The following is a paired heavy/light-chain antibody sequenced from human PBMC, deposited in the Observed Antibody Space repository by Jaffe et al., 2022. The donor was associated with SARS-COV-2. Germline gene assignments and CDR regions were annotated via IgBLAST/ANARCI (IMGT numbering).Light chain of an antibody. CDR2: EVS. J-gene: IGLJ2*01. Sequence: QSALTQPASVSGSPGQSITISCTGTSSDVGGYNYVSWYQQHPGKAPKLMIYEVSNRPSGVSNRFSGSKSGNTASLTISGLQAEDEADYYCSSYTSSSSVVFGGGTKLTVL. CDR3: SSYTSSSSVV. CDR1: SSDVGGYNY. V-gene: IGLV2-14*01.
Heavy chain of an antibody. V-gene: IGHV3-23*01. CDR3: AKDVGNDVYYYYYYGMDV. Sequence: EVQLLESGGGLVQPGGSLRLSCAASGFTFSSYAMSWVRQAPGKGLEWVSAISGSGGSTYYADSVKGRFTISRDNSKNTLYLQMNSLRAEDTAVYYCAKDVGNDVYYYYYYGMDVWGQGTTVTVSS. CDR1: GFTFSSYA. D-gene: IGHD1-1*01. J-gene: IGHJ6*02. CDR2: ISGSGGST.